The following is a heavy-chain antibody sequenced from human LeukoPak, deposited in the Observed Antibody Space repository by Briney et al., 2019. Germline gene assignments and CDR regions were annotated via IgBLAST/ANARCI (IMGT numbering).Heavy chain of an antibody. CDR3: ARQNYDSMTGPNWFDP. J-gene: IGHJ5*02. CDR2: ILPGDSDT. V-gene: IGHV5-51*01. D-gene: IGHD3-9*01. Sequence: GESLKISCKGSGYSFTSHWIGWVRQMPGKGLEWMGIILPGDSDTRYSPSFQGQVTISVDKSISTAYQQWSSLRASDTAIYYCARQNYDSMTGPNWFDPWGQGTLVTVSS. CDR1: GYSFTSHW.